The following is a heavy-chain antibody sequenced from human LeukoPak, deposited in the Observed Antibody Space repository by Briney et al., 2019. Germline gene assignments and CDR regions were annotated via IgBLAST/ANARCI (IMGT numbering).Heavy chain of an antibody. J-gene: IGHJ4*02. CDR1: GFTYSSYG. D-gene: IGHD5-18*01. CDR3: ARAPGGIQLWLLPHFDY. V-gene: IGHV3-30*02. CDR2: IRYDGDTK. Sequence: GGSLRLSCAASGFTYSSYGMHWVRQAPGKGLEWVAFIRYDGDTKYYAESVKGRFTISRDNFKNTLNLQMNSLRADDTAVYFCARAPGGIQLWLLPHFDYWGQGTLVTVSS.